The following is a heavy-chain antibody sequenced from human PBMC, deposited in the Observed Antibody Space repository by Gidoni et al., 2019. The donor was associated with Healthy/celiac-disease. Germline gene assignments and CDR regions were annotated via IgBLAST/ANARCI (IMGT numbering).Heavy chain of an antibody. CDR3: AITPITMIGGDGDAFDI. Sequence: QVQLVQSGAEVKKPGASVKVSCKASGYTFTSYCISWVRQAPGQGLEWMGWISAYNGNTNYAQKLQGRVTMTTDTSTSTAYMELRSLRSDDTAVYYCAITPITMIGGDGDAFDIWGQGTMVTVSS. J-gene: IGHJ3*02. V-gene: IGHV1-18*01. CDR2: ISAYNGNT. D-gene: IGHD3-22*01. CDR1: GYTFTSYC.